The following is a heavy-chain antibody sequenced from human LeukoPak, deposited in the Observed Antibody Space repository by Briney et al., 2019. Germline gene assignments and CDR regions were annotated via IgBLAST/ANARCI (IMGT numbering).Heavy chain of an antibody. D-gene: IGHD6-19*01. Sequence: GSLRLSCAASGFTFSSYGMHWVRQAPGKGLEWVAVIWYDGSNKYYADSVKGRFTISRDNSKNTLYLQMNSLRAEDTAVYYCAREMSLSSSGWYRHFDYWGQGTLVTVSS. CDR2: IWYDGSNK. CDR1: GFTFSSYG. V-gene: IGHV3-33*01. CDR3: AREMSLSSSGWYRHFDY. J-gene: IGHJ4*02.